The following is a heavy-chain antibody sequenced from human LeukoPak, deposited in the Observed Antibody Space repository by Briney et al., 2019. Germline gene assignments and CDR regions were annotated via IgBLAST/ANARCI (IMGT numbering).Heavy chain of an antibody. CDR2: FDPEDGEA. J-gene: IGHJ4*02. CDR1: GYTLTELS. D-gene: IGHD6-13*01. V-gene: IGHV1-24*01. Sequence: ASVKVSCKVSGYTLTELSMHWVRQAPGKGLEWMGGFDPEDGEAIYAQKFQGRVTMTEDTSTDTAYMELSSLRSEDTAVYYCATGSIAAAGPQIDYWGQGTLVTVSS. CDR3: ATGSIAAAGPQIDY.